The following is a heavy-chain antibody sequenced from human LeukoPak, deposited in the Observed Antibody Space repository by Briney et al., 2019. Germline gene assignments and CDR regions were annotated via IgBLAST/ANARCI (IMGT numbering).Heavy chain of an antibody. CDR3: ARGRNWQTFYNFCMDV. D-gene: IGHD1-14*01. CDR2: INYSADT. J-gene: IGHJ6*03. CDR1: GGSFSGYY. V-gene: IGHV4-34*01. Sequence: SETLSLTCDVPGGSFSGYYSTWIRQPPPKGLAWMGEINYSADTNYNPSLKTRLSLSIDTSKNQFSLKMRSVTAADTAVYYCARGRNWQTFYNFCMDVWGNGTTVTVSS.